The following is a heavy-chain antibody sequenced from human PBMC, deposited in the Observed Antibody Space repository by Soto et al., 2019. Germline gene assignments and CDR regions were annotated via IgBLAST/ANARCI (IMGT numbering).Heavy chain of an antibody. V-gene: IGHV1-3*01. CDR2: INAGNGNT. CDR3: ASGGRYYYDSSGYSFDY. CDR1: GYTFTSYA. Sequence: QVQLVQSGAEVKKPGASVKVSCKASGYTFTSYAMHWVRQAPGQRLEWMGWINAGNGNTKYSQKFQGRVTITRDTSASTAYMELSSLRSEDTAVYYCASGGRYYYDSSGYSFDYWGQGTLVTVSS. J-gene: IGHJ4*02. D-gene: IGHD3-22*01.